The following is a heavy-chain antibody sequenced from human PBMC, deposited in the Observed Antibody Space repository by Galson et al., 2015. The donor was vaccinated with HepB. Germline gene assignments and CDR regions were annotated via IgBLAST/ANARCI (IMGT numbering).Heavy chain of an antibody. Sequence: SLRLSCAASGFTFSDYYMSWIRQAPGKGLEWVSDISNSNSYRNYADSVKGRFTISRDNAKNSLYLQMNSLRAEDTAVYYCARLVRSGWSPEYGYWGQGTLVTVSS. CDR3: ARLVRSGWSPEYGY. CDR1: GFTFSDYY. CDR2: ISNSNSYR. V-gene: IGHV3-11*06. J-gene: IGHJ4*02. D-gene: IGHD6-19*01.